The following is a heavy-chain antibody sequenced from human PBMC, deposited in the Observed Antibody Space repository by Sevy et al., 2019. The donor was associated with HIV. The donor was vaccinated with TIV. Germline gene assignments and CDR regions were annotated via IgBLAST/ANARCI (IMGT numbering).Heavy chain of an antibody. D-gene: IGHD4-17*01. CDR1: GGSISSYY. J-gene: IGHJ4*02. V-gene: IGHV4-4*07. CDR3: ARDLHTRYDYGDYFDY. Sequence: SETLSLTCTVSGGSISSYYWSWIRQPAGKGLEWIGRIYTSGSSNYNPSLKSRVTMSVDTSKNQFSLKLSSVTAADTDVYYCARDLHTRYDYGDYFDYWGQGTLVTVSS. CDR2: IYTSGSS.